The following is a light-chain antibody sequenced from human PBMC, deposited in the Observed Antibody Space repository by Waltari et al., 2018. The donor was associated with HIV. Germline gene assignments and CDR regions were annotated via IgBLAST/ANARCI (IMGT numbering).Light chain of an antibody. Sequence: DIQMTQSPSSLSASVGDRATIACRASQSITTSLNWYQHKPGKDPKVLIDDASSLQTRVPSRCSGSGSGTDFTLTISGLQPEDFATYYCQQSYTTGTFGGGTKVEIK. J-gene: IGKJ4*01. CDR1: QSITTS. CDR2: DAS. V-gene: IGKV1-39*01. CDR3: QQSYTTGT.